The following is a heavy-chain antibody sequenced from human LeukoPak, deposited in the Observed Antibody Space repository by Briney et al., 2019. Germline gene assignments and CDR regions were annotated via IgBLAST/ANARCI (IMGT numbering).Heavy chain of an antibody. V-gene: IGHV1-46*01. D-gene: IGHD2-2*01. Sequence: ASVKVSCKASGYSFSTHWMHWVRQAPGQEFEWMAIINPDGTATSHSQKFQGRLSMTRDPSTSTAYLELSRLTSEDTAIDYCTTAADQYFDYWGQGSLVAVSP. CDR3: TTAADQYFDY. CDR2: INPDGTAT. CDR1: GYSFSTHW. J-gene: IGHJ4*02.